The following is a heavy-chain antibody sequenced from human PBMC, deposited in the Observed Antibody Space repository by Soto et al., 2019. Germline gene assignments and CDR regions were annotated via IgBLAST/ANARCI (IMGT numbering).Heavy chain of an antibody. CDR2: IIPILGIA. Sequence: QVQLVQSGAEVKKPGSSVKVSCKASGGTFSSYTISWVRQAPGQGLEWMGRIIPILGIANYAQKFQGRVTXXAXKXXSTAYMELSSLRSEDTAVYYCARAGREYQPEHVDYWGQGTLVTVSS. CDR3: ARAGREYQPEHVDY. CDR1: GGTFSSYT. V-gene: IGHV1-69*02. D-gene: IGHD2-2*01. J-gene: IGHJ4*02.